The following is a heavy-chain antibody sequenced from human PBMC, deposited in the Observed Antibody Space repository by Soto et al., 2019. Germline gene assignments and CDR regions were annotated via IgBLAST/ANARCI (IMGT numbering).Heavy chain of an antibody. J-gene: IGHJ4*02. CDR3: ARGYSSSSAAFDY. V-gene: IGHV3-30-3*01. CDR1: GFTFSSYA. CDR2: ISYDASNK. D-gene: IGHD6-19*01. Sequence: QVQLVESGGGVVQPGRSLRLSCAASGFTFSSYAVHWVRQAPGKGLDWVALISYDASNKYYADSVKGRFTISRDNSKNTLYLQLNSLRTEDTAMYYCARGYSSSSAAFDYWGQGTLVTVSS.